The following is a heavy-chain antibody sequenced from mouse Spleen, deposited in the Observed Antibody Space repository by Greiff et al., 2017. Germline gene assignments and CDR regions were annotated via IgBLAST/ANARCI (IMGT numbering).Heavy chain of an antibody. J-gene: IGHJ1*01. V-gene: IGHV2-2*02. CDR1: GFSLTSYC. CDR3: ARKTPCWYFDV. CDR2: IWSGGST. Sequence: VHLVESGPGLVQPSQSLSITCTVSGFSLTSYCVHWVRQSPGKGLEWLGVIWSGGSTDYNAAFISRLSISKDNSKSQVFFKMNSLQANDTAIYYCARKTPCWYFDVWGAGTTVTVSS.